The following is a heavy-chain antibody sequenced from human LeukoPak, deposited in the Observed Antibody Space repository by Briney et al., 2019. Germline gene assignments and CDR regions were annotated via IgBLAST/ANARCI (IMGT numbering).Heavy chain of an antibody. Sequence: SETLSLTCTVSGGSVSSGSYYWSWIRQPPGKGLEWIGYIYYSGSTNYNPSLKSRVTISVDTSKNQFSLKLSSVTAADTAVYYCARDMTYYYDTLPNPPDAFDIWGQGTMVTVSS. J-gene: IGHJ3*02. CDR1: GGSVSSGSYY. V-gene: IGHV4-61*01. D-gene: IGHD3-22*01. CDR2: IYYSGST. CDR3: ARDMTYYYDTLPNPPDAFDI.